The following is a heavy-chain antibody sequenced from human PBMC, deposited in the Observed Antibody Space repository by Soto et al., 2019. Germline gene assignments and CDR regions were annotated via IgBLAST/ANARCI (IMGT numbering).Heavy chain of an antibody. CDR1: GYSFTIYW. J-gene: IGHJ6*02. CDR2: IYPGDSDL. Sequence: PGESLKISCKGSGYSFTIYWIGWVRQMPGKGLEWMGIIYPGDSDLRYSPSFQGQVTISVDKSISTAYLQWSSLRASDSAMYYCASQPSNGQWFLWGQGTTVTVSS. CDR3: ASQPSNGQWFL. V-gene: IGHV5-51*01. D-gene: IGHD3-22*01.